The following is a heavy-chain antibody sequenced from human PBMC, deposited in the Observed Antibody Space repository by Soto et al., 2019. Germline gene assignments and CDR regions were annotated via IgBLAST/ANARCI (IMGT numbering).Heavy chain of an antibody. V-gene: IGHV4-34*01. Sequence: SETLSLTCAVYGGSVNGYYWNWIHQPPGKGLEWIGEINHTGGTHYNPSLKSRVTMSVDTSKNQFSLRLSSVTAADTAIYYCATRITVFGLLIPPFDPWGQGTQVTVSS. J-gene: IGHJ5*02. CDR1: GGSVNGYY. D-gene: IGHD3-3*01. CDR3: ATRITVFGLLIPPFDP. CDR2: INHTGGT.